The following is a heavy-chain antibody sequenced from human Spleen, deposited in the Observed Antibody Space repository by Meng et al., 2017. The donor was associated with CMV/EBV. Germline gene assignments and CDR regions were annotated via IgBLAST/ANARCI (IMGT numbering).Heavy chain of an antibody. CDR1: GYIFINHG. CDR2: ISGYDGNT. D-gene: IGHD7-27*01. CDR3: AREMGTRSNHGMDV. Sequence: ASVKVSCKASGYIFINHGISWVRQAPGQGLEWMGWISGYDGNTNYAQKFQDRVTMTIGTSTSTGYMELRSLRSDDTAVYYCAREMGTRSNHGMDVWGQGTTVTVSS. J-gene: IGHJ6*02. V-gene: IGHV1-18*01.